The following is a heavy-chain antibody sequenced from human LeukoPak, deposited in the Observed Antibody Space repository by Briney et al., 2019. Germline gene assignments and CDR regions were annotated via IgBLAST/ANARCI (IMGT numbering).Heavy chain of an antibody. Sequence: SETLSLTCTVSGGSISSSSYYWGWIRQPPGKGLEWIGSIYYSGGTYYNPSLKSRVTISVDTSKNQFSLKLSSVTAADTAVYYCASGRYGTINNWFDPWGQGTLVTVSS. CDR1: GGSISSSSYY. CDR2: IYYSGGT. J-gene: IGHJ5*02. CDR3: ASGRYGTINNWFDP. D-gene: IGHD1-1*01. V-gene: IGHV4-39*07.